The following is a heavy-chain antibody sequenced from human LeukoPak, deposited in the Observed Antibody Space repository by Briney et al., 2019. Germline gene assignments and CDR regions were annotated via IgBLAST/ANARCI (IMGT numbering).Heavy chain of an antibody. CDR3: ARVSYSYGYCFDY. V-gene: IGHV1-2*02. CDR2: INPNSGGT. D-gene: IGHD5-18*01. CDR1: GYTFTGYY. Sequence: ASVKVSCKASGYTFTGYYMHWVRQAPGQGLEWMGWINPNSGGTNYAQKFQGRVTMTRDTSISTAYMELSRLRSDDTAVYYCARVSYSYGYCFDYWGQGTLVTVSS. J-gene: IGHJ4*02.